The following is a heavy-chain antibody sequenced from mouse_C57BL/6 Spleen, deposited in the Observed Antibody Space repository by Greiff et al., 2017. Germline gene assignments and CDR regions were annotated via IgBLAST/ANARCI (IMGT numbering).Heavy chain of an antibody. CDR2: IYPGDGDT. D-gene: IGHD3-2*02. Sequence: QVQLQQSGPELVKPGASVKISCKASGYAFSSSWMNWVKQRPGKGLEWIGRIYPGDGDTNYNGKFKGKATLTADKSSSTAYMQLSSLTSEDAAVYFCARYQPAHDAMDYWGQGTSVTVSS. CDR3: ARYQPAHDAMDY. J-gene: IGHJ4*01. CDR1: GYAFSSSW. V-gene: IGHV1-82*01.